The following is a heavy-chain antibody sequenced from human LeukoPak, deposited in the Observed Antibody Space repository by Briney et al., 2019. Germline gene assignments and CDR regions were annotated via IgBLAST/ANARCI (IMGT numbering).Heavy chain of an antibody. CDR3: ARVRVGAYDFEY. Sequence: PGGSLRLSCAASGFTFSSYAMSWVRQAPGKGLEWVSAISGSGSSTYYADSVKGRFTISRDNSKNTLYLQMNSLRAEDTAVYYCARVRVGAYDFEYWGQGTLVTVSS. J-gene: IGHJ4*02. CDR1: GFTFSSYA. D-gene: IGHD3-10*01. V-gene: IGHV3-23*01. CDR2: ISGSGSST.